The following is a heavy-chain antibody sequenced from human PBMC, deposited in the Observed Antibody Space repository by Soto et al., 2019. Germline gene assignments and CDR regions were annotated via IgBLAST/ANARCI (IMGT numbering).Heavy chain of an antibody. CDR3: ARDLGFDYPPDY. J-gene: IGHJ4*02. CDR1: GGSISSYY. V-gene: IGHV4-59*01. D-gene: IGHD3-10*01. CDR2: IYYSGST. Sequence: SETLSLTCSVSGGSISSYYWSWIRQPPGKGLEWIGYIYYSGSTNYNPSLKSRVTISVDTSKNQFSLKLSSVTAADTAVYYCARDLGFDYPPDYWGQGTLVTVSS.